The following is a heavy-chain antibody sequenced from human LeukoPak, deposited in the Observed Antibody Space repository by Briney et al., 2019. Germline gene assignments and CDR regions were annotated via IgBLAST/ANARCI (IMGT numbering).Heavy chain of an antibody. CDR3: ARDRGTTIFGVVHY. Sequence: PGGSLRLSCAASGFTFSSYSMNWVRQAPGKGLEWVSYISTSSGTIYYADSVKGRFTISRDNAKNSLYLQMNSLRAEDTAVYYCARDRGTTIFGVVHYWGQGTLVTVSS. V-gene: IGHV3-48*04. CDR2: ISTSSGTI. CDR1: GFTFSSYS. D-gene: IGHD3-3*01. J-gene: IGHJ4*02.